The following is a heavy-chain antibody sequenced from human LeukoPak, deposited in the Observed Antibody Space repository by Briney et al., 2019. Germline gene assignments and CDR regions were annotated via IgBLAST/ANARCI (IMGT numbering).Heavy chain of an antibody. D-gene: IGHD3-10*01. V-gene: IGHV4-39*01. CDR1: GASIRNNSYY. CDR3: ARHVANVGYYGSGSYAAPFDY. J-gene: IGHJ4*02. Sequence: MASETLSLTCTVSGASIRNNSYYWGWVRQPPGKGLEWIGSIYYSGGTYNPSPKSRVAISVDTSKNQFSLKLSSVTAADTAVFYCARHVANVGYYGSGSYAAPFDYWGQGTLVTVSS. CDR2: IYYSGGT.